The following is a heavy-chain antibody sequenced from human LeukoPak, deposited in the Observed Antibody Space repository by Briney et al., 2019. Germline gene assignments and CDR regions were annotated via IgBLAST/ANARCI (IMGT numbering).Heavy chain of an antibody. CDR3: AKDRYSRYFDY. CDR2: ISGSGDNT. V-gene: IGHV3-23*01. D-gene: IGHD3-16*02. Sequence: ETLSLTCTVSGGSISSYYWSWVRQAPGKGLEWVSAISGSGDNTYCADSVKGRFTISRDNSKNTLYLQMNSLRAEDTAVYYCAKDRYSRYFDYWGQGTLVTVSS. CDR1: GGSISSYY. J-gene: IGHJ4*02.